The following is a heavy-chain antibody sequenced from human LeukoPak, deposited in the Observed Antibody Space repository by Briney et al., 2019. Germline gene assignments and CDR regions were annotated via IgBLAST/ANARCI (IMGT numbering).Heavy chain of an antibody. CDR2: INHSGST. CDR1: GGSISSTNW. CDR3: ARGRRGYSYGQYYFDY. D-gene: IGHD5-18*01. Sequence: SETLSLTCAVSGGSISSTNWWSWVRQPPGKGLEWIGEINHSGSTNYNPSLKSRVTISVDTSKNQFSLKLSSVTAADTAVYYCARGRRGYSYGQYYFDYWGQGTLVTVSS. V-gene: IGHV4-4*02. J-gene: IGHJ4*02.